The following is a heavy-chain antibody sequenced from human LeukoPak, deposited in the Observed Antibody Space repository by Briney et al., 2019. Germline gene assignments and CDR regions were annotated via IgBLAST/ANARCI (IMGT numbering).Heavy chain of an antibody. J-gene: IGHJ4*02. CDR1: GFIFSHNA. D-gene: IGHD3-16*01. CDR3: AKTAMIKIIIKSYPKGLHY. V-gene: IGHV3-23*01. CDR2: VYGGGDTT. Sequence: GESLTLSCVASGFIFSHNAMNWVRQAPGKGLEWLAAVYGGGDTTYYADSVKGRFTISRDNSKNTLYLQMNSLKAEDTAVYYCAKTAMIKIIIKSYPKGLHYWGQGTLVAVSS.